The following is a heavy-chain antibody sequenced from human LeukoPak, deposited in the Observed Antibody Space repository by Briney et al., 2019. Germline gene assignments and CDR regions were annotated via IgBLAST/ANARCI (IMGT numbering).Heavy chain of an antibody. V-gene: IGHV4-34*01. CDR1: GGSFSGYY. Sequence: SETLSLTCAVYGGSFSGYYWSWIRQPPGKGLEWIGEINHSGSTNYNPSLKSRVTISVDTSKNQFSLKLSSVTAADTAVYYCARCGIAAAGWFDPWGQGTLVTISS. CDR3: ARCGIAAAGWFDP. D-gene: IGHD6-13*01. J-gene: IGHJ5*02. CDR2: INHSGST.